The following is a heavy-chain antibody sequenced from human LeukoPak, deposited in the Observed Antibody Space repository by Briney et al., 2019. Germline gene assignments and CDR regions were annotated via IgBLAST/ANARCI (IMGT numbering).Heavy chain of an antibody. J-gene: IGHJ3*02. CDR3: AREEVKWFGHSFYDLLDI. CDR2: ISSSSSYI. D-gene: IGHD3-10*01. Sequence: PGGSLRLSCAASGFTFSSYSMNWVRQAPGKGLEWVSSISSSSSYIYYADSVKGRFTISRDNAKNSLYLQMNSLRAEDTAVYYCAREEVKWFGHSFYDLLDIWGQGTMVTVSS. V-gene: IGHV3-21*01. CDR1: GFTFSSYS.